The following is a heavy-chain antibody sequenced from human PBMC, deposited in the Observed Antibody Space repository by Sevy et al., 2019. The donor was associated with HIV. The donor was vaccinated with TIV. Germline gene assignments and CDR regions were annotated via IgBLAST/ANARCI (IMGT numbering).Heavy chain of an antibody. CDR3: ARDGRFVSVAVDDPPNGGMDV. J-gene: IGHJ6*02. CDR1: GYSISSGYY. V-gene: IGHV4-38-2*02. CDR2: IYHSGST. Sequence: SESLSLTCTVSGYSISSGYYWGWIRQPPGKGLEWIGSIYHSGSTYYNPSLKSRVTLSVDTSKNQFSLKLSSVTAADTAVYYCARDGRFVSVAVDDPPNGGMDVWGQGTTVTVSS. D-gene: IGHD6-19*01.